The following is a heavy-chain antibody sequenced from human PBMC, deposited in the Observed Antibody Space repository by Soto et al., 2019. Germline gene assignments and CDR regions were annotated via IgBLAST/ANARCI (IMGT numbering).Heavy chain of an antibody. J-gene: IGHJ4*02. CDR2: ISGSGGST. D-gene: IGHD3-22*01. CDR1: GFTFSSYA. CDR3: AKCVCYYYFGSFDY. Sequence: GGSLRLSCAASGFTFSSYAMSWVRQAPGKGLEWVSAISGSGGSTYYADSVKGRFTIFRDNSKNTLYLQMNSLRAEDTAVYYFAKCVCYYYFGSFDYWGQGTLVTVSS. V-gene: IGHV3-23*01.